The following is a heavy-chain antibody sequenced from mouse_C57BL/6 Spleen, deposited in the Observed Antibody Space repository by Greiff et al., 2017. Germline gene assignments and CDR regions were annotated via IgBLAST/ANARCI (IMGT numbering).Heavy chain of an antibody. D-gene: IGHD1-1*01. CDR2: INPSTGGT. J-gene: IGHJ3*01. CDR3: ARLGYYGSSQAWFAY. Sequence: VQLQQSGPELVKPGASVKISCKASGYSFTGYYMNWVKQSPEKSLEWIGEINPSTGGTTYNQKFKAKATLTVDKSSSTAYMQLKSLTSEDSAVYYCARLGYYGSSQAWFAYWGQGTLVTVSA. CDR1: GYSFTGYY. V-gene: IGHV1-42*01.